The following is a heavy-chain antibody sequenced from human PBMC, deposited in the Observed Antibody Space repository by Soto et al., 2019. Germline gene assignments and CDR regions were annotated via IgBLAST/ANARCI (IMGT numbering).Heavy chain of an antibody. CDR1: GFTFSTYA. V-gene: IGHV3-23*01. D-gene: IGHD3-10*01. J-gene: IGHJ3*02. Sequence: GGSLRLFCAASGFTFSTYAMSWVRQAPGKGLEWVSAISNSGGTIYYADSVQGRFTISRDNSMNTLFLQMHSLRIEDTAVYYCAHPRGFGVFDAYDIWGQGTMVTVSS. CDR3: AHPRGFGVFDAYDI. CDR2: ISNSGGTI.